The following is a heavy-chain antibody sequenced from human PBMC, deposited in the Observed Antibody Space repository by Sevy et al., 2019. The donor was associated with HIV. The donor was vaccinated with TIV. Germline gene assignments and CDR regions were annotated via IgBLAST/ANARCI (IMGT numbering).Heavy chain of an antibody. CDR3: ARDGKVPVPGLYYFDY. V-gene: IGHV3-21*01. CDR2: ISSESGYI. D-gene: IGHD6-19*01. J-gene: IGHJ4*01. CDR1: GLTFSNDN. Sequence: GGSLRLSCAASGLTFSNDNMNWVRQAPGKGLEWVSFISSESGYIYYADTVKGRFSISRENAKNSLYLQMNSLRAEDTAVYYCARDGKVPVPGLYYFDYWGHGTLVTVSS.